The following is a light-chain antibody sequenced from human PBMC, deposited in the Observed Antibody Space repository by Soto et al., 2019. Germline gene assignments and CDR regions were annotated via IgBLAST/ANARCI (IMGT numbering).Light chain of an antibody. CDR3: ATWDDSLSAAV. CDR1: SSNIGKSH. J-gene: IGLJ1*01. CDR2: DND. V-gene: IGLV1-51*01. Sequence: QSVLTQPPSVSAAPGQKVTISCSGSSSNIGKSHVSWYQHLPGTAPKLLIYDNDKRTSGIPDRFSGSKSGTAATLDITGLPTGDEAEYYCATWDDSLSAAVFGPGTKVTVL.